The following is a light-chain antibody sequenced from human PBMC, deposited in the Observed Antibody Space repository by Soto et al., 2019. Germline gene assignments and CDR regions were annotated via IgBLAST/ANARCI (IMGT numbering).Light chain of an antibody. V-gene: IGKV1-5*03. J-gene: IGKJ2*01. CDR1: RSIGNW. CDR3: QQYSNYSYT. Sequence: DIQMTQSPSTLSAFIGDRVTITCRASRSIGNWLAWYQQKPGKAPKVLIYKASSLESEVPSRFSGSGSGTEFTLTISSLQPDDFATYYCQQYSNYSYTFGQGTKVDIX. CDR2: KAS.